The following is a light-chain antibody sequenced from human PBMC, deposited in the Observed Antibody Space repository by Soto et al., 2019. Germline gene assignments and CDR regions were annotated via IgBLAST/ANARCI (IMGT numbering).Light chain of an antibody. CDR3: SSYTTGSTLPWV. CDR1: SNDIGTYEY. CDR2: GVN. V-gene: IGLV2-14*01. Sequence: QSALTQPASVSGSLGQSITISCTGSSNDIGTYEYVSWHQHHPGRAPKLIIFGVNDRPSGISDRFSGSKSGNTASLTIFGLQLEDEAVYYCSSYTTGSTLPWVFGTGTKVTVL. J-gene: IGLJ1*01.